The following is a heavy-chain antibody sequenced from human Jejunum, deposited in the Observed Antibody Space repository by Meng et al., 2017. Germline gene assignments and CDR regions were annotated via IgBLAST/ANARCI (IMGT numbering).Heavy chain of an antibody. V-gene: IGHV4-39*07. J-gene: IGHJ4*02. CDR2: IYNSGTS. Sequence: WVRQAPGKELEWLGSIYNSGTSYYNPSLKSRATISVDTSKNQFSLKVNSVTAADTAVYYCARELLRRSGWHDYWGQGTLVT. D-gene: IGHD6-19*01. CDR3: ARELLRRSGWHDY.